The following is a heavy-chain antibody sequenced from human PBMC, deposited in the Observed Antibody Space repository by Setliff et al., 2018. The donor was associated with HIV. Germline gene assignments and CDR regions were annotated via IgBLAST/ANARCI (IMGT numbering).Heavy chain of an antibody. V-gene: IGHV1-69*13. CDR3: ARETAPAHYYGSGSYRLHAFDV. CDR1: GGILSTYA. Sequence: SVKVSCKASGGILSTYATIWVRQAPGQGLEWLGGIIPLFGRASYAQKFQGRVTITADESANTAYMELSSLRSGDTAVYYCARETAPAHYYGSGSYRLHAFDVWGQGTLVTVSS. D-gene: IGHD3-10*01. J-gene: IGHJ3*01. CDR2: IIPLFGRA.